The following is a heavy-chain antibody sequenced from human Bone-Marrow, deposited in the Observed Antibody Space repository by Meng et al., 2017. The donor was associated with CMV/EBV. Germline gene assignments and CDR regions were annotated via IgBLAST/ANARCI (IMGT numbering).Heavy chain of an antibody. CDR2: IRSGGLDK. J-gene: IGHJ4*02. D-gene: IGHD6-6*01. Sequence: GESLKISCAASGFTFSAYGMHWVRQSPGRGLEWVAFIRSGGLDKFYAGSVSGRFTVSRDDFKKTLHLQMNSLRAEDTATYYCAKEEYSISVGLDYWGQGTPVTVSS. CDR3: AKEEYSISVGLDY. CDR1: GFTFSAYG. V-gene: IGHV3-30*02.